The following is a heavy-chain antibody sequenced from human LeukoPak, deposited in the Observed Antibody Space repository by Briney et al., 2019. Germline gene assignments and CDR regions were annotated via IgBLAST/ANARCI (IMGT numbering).Heavy chain of an antibody. CDR1: GGPITTYY. Sequence: SETLSLTCTVSGGPITTYYLSWIRQSAGMGLEWIGRISGSGVITYDPSLKSRVSLSLDTSNNHFSLKLISVTAADTAVYYCARVDGAVAVVGGFDPWGQRTLVTVSS. D-gene: IGHD3-16*01. J-gene: IGHJ5*02. CDR3: ARVDGAVAVVGGFDP. V-gene: IGHV4-4*07. CDR2: ISGSGVI.